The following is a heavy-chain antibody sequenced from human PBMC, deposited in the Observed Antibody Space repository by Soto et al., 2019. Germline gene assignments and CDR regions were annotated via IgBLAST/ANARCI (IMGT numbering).Heavy chain of an antibody. CDR2: IYYSGST. D-gene: IGHD3-3*01. Sequence: SETLSLTCTVSGGSISSYYWSWIRQPPGKGLEWIGCIYYSGSTYYNPSLKSRVTISVDTSKNQFSLKLSSVTAADTAVYYCARVGHYDFWSGYRPFDYWGQGTLVTVSS. CDR3: ARVGHYDFWSGYRPFDY. J-gene: IGHJ4*02. V-gene: IGHV4-59*01. CDR1: GGSISSYY.